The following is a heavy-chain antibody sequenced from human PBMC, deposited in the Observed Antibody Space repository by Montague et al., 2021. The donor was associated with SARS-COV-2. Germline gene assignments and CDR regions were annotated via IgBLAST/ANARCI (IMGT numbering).Heavy chain of an antibody. D-gene: IGHD6-13*01. V-gene: IGHV3-21*01. Sequence: SLRLSCAASGFTFSSRSMMWVRQAPGKGLEWVSSISSSSSYIYYADSVKGRFTISRDNANNSLYLQMNSLRAEDTAVYFSVRRGISSRWSRDAFDIWGQGTMVTVSS. CDR2: ISSSSSYI. CDR1: GFTFSSRS. CDR3: VRRGISSRWSRDAFDI. J-gene: IGHJ3*02.